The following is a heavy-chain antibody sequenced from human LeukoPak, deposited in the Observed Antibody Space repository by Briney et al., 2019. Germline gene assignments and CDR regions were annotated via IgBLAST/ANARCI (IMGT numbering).Heavy chain of an antibody. D-gene: IGHD6-13*01. Sequence: GGSLRLSCAASGFTVSDNYMSWVRQAPGKGLEWVSVMYSRGDTYYANSVKGRFTSSRDISKNTLYLQMNGLRTEDTAIYYCARDAPQVPAAGVLASWGQGTLVIVSS. J-gene: IGHJ5*02. V-gene: IGHV3-53*01. CDR2: MYSRGDT. CDR1: GFTVSDNY. CDR3: ARDAPQVPAAGVLAS.